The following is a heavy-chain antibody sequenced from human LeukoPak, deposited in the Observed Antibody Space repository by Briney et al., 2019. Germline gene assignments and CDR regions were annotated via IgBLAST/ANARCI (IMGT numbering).Heavy chain of an antibody. CDR3: ARAARSSSWYSY. Sequence: PSETLSLTCTVSGDSISSGNYYWSWIRQHPGKGLEWIGYIYYSGSTYYNPSLKSRVTISMDTSKNQFSLKLNSVSAADTAVYYCARAARSSSWYSYWGQGTLVTVSS. D-gene: IGHD6-13*01. V-gene: IGHV4-31*03. CDR2: IYYSGST. J-gene: IGHJ4*02. CDR1: GDSISSGNYY.